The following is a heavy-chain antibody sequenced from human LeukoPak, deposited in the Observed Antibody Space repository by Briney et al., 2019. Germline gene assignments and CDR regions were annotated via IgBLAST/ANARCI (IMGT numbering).Heavy chain of an antibody. D-gene: IGHD6-13*01. V-gene: IGHV4-4*07. CDR2: IYTSGST. J-gene: IGHJ6*03. CDR3: AREGGRAAAGYHYYYYMDV. Sequence: RPSETLSLTCTVSGGSISSYYWSWIRQPAGKGLEWIGRIYTSGSTNYNPSLKSRVTMSVDTSKNQFSLKLSSVTAADTAVYYCAREGGRAAAGYHYYYYMDVWGKGTTVTISS. CDR1: GGSISSYY.